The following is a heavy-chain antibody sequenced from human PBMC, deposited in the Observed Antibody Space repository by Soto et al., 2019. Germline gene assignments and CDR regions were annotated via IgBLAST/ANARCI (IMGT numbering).Heavy chain of an antibody. D-gene: IGHD3-22*01. CDR3: ARGYYYDSSGYYPMWYFDY. J-gene: IGHJ4*02. V-gene: IGHV4-30-2*01. CDR2: IYHSGST. CDR1: GGSISSYGYS. Sequence: KPSGTLSLTCAACGGSISSYGYSWSWIRQPPGKGLEWIGYIYHSGSTYYNPSLKSRVTISVDRSKNQFSLKLSSVTAADTAVYYCARGYYYDSSGYYPMWYFDYWGQGTLVTVSS.